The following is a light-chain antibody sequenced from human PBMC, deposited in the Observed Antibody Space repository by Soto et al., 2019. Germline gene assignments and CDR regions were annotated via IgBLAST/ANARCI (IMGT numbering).Light chain of an antibody. CDR1: QSLSSGS. Sequence: EIVLTQSPGTLSLSPGERATLSCRASQSLSSGSLVWYQQKPGQAPRLLIYGASSRATGIPDRFSGSGSGTDFTLTISRLEPEDFAVYYCQQFTGSPPLTFGGGTKVEIK. V-gene: IGKV3-20*01. J-gene: IGKJ4*01. CDR3: QQFTGSPPLT. CDR2: GAS.